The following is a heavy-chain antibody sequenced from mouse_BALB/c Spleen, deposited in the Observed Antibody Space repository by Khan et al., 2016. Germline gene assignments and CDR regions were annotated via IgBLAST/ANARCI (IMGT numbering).Heavy chain of an antibody. J-gene: IGHJ2*01. V-gene: IGHV3-6*02. CDR1: DYSITSGYY. D-gene: IGHD1-2*01. CDR2: ISYDGSN. CDR3: ARGGLLRLRGYFDY. Sequence: EVQLQESGPGLVKPSQSLSLTCSVTDYSITSGYYWNWIRQFPGNKLEWMGYISYDGSNNYNPSLKNRISITRDTSKNQFFLKLNSVTTEDTATYYCARGGLLRLRGYFDYWGQGTTLTVSS.